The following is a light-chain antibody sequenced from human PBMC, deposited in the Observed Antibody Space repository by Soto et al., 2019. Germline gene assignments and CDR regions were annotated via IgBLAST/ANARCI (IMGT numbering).Light chain of an antibody. Sequence: VLTQSPGTLSLSPGEGATLSCRASQRVASDLAWYLQKPGQPPRLLIYDASIRATGIPDRISGSGSERDFTLTISRLEPEDFAVYFCQQYGTSFFTFGGGTKVDIK. CDR2: DAS. CDR3: QQYGTSFFT. J-gene: IGKJ4*01. V-gene: IGKV3-20*01. CDR1: QRVASD.